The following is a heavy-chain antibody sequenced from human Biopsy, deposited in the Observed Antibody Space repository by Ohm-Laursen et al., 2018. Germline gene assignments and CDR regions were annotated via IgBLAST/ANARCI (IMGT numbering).Heavy chain of an antibody. CDR2: MNPDSGNT. CDR3: ARFDNGLDK. D-gene: IGHD2-8*01. CDR1: GYPFTFYE. J-gene: IGHJ4*02. Sequence: ASVKVSCKTSGYPFTFYEINWVRQATGQGLEWLGWMNPDSGNTGSAQKFHDRVTMTMNTSINTAYLELSSLRSEDTAVYYCARFDNGLDKWGQGTLVTVSS. V-gene: IGHV1-8*01.